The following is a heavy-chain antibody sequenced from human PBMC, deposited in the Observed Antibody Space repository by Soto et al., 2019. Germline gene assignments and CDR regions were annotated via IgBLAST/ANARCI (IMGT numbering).Heavy chain of an antibody. V-gene: IGHV4-34*01. CDR1: GGSFSGYY. CDR3: ARGIMQWMGFYYYYYGMDV. Sequence: PXATLSLTCAVYGGSFSGYYWSWIRQPPGKGLEWIGEINHSGSTNYNPSLKSRVTISVDTSKNQFSLKLSSVTAADTAVYYCARGIMQWMGFYYYYYGMDVWGQGTTVTVSS. J-gene: IGHJ6*02. CDR2: INHSGST. D-gene: IGHD6-19*01.